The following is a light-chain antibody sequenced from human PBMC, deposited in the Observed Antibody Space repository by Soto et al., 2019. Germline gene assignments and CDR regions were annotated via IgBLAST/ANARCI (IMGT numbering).Light chain of an antibody. J-gene: IGKJ1*01. CDR2: GAS. CDR1: QSVDGRF. V-gene: IGKV3-20*01. Sequence: EIVLTQSPGSLSLSPGERATLSCRASQSVDGRFFAWYQQRPGQAPRLLIYGASGRATGIPDRFTGSGSGFDFTITIIVPEAVDFAFYYYHQCYRSVTFGQGTKLDIK. CDR3: HQCYRSVT.